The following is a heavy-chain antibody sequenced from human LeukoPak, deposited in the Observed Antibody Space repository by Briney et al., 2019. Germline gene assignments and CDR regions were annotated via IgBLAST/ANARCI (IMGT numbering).Heavy chain of an antibody. J-gene: IGHJ4*02. CDR1: GYTLTELS. Sequence: ASVKVSCKVSGYTLTELSMHWMRQAPGKGLEWMGGFDPEGGETIYAQKFQGRVTMTEDTSTDTAYMELSSLRSEDTAVYYCATTGNGGARAWVVKYYFDYWGQGTLVTVSS. D-gene: IGHD1-26*01. CDR2: FDPEGGET. CDR3: ATTGNGGARAWVVKYYFDY. V-gene: IGHV1-24*01.